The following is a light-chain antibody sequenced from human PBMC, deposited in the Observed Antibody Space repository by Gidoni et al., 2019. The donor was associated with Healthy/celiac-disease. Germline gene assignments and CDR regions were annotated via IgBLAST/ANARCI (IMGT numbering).Light chain of an antibody. CDR2: GAS. CDR1: QSVSSSY. J-gene: IGKJ4*01. Sequence: EFVLTPSPGTLSLSPGERATLSCMASQSVSSSYLAWYQQKPGQAPRLLIDGASSSATGIPDRFSGSGSGTDFTLTISRLEPEDFAVYYCQQYGSSPLTFGGXTKVEIK. V-gene: IGKV3-20*01. CDR3: QQYGSSPLT.